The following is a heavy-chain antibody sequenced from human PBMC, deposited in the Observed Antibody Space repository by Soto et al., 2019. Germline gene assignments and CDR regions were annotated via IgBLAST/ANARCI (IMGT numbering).Heavy chain of an antibody. CDR2: ISWNSGSI. Sequence: GGSLRLSCAASGFTFDDYAMHWVRQAPGKGLEWVSGISWNSGSIGYADSVKGRFTISRDNAKNSLYLQMNSLRAEDTALYYCAKGVDTAMVPVGYWGQGTLVTVSS. CDR3: AKGVDTAMVPVGY. J-gene: IGHJ4*02. V-gene: IGHV3-9*01. CDR1: GFTFDDYA. D-gene: IGHD5-18*01.